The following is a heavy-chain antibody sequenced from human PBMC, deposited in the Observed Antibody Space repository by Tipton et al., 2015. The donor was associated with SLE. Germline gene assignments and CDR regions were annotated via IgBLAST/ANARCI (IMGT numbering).Heavy chain of an antibody. J-gene: IGHJ5*02. D-gene: IGHD3-22*01. CDR1: GGSVSDFY. V-gene: IGHV4-59*02. CDR3: ARAMINWFDP. CDR2: IYYSGTT. Sequence: TLSLTCTVSGGSVSDFYWSWIRQTPGKGLEWIGYIYYSGTTNYNPSLKSRAAISVDKSKNQVSLKLNSVTAADTAVYYCARAMINWFDPWGQGTQVTVSS.